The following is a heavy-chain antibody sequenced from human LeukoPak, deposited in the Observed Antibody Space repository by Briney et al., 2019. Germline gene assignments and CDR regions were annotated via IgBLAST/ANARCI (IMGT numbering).Heavy chain of an antibody. Sequence: AGGSLRLSCAASGFTFSSYEMNWVRQAPGKGLEWVSYISSSGSTIYYADSVKGRFTISRDNAKNSLYLQMNSLRAEDTAVYYCARDVLLQYYYYYYYYMDVWGKGTTVTVS. CDR2: ISSSGSTI. CDR3: ARDVLLQYYYYYYYYMDV. CDR1: GFTFSSYE. D-gene: IGHD4-11*01. J-gene: IGHJ6*03. V-gene: IGHV3-48*03.